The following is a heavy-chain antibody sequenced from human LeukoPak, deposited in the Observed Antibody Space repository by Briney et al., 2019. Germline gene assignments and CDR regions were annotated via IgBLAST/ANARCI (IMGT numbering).Heavy chain of an antibody. Sequence: GGSLRLSCAASGFTFSSYGIHWVRQAPGKGLEWVAVVSSAGSIKYYADSVKGRFTISRDTSKNTLYLQMNSLGVEDTAVCYCARGYSSSWLGYFDYWGQGTLVTVSS. V-gene: IGHV3-30*03. CDR2: VSSAGSIK. CDR1: GFTFSSYG. D-gene: IGHD6-13*01. CDR3: ARGYSSSWLGYFDY. J-gene: IGHJ4*02.